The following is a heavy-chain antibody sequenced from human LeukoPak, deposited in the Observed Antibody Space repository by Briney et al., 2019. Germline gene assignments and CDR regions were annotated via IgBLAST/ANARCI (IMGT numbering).Heavy chain of an antibody. CDR2: IRSKAYGGTT. CDR3: TRTYSSGSYYFDY. CDR1: GFTFGDYA. V-gene: IGHV3-49*03. D-gene: IGHD6-19*01. J-gene: IGHJ4*02. Sequence: PGRSLRLSCTASGFTFGDYAMSWFRQAPGKGLEWVGFIRSKAYGGTTEYAASVKGRFTISRDDSKSIAYLQMNSLQTEDTAVYYCTRTYSSGSYYFDYWGQGTLVTLSS.